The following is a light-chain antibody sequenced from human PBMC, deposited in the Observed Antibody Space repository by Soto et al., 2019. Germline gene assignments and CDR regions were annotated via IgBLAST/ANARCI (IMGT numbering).Light chain of an antibody. V-gene: IGLV2-11*01. Sequence: QSALTQPRSVSGSPGQSVTISCTGTSSDVGGYIYVSWYQHNPGKAPKLMIFDVSARPSGVPDRFSGSKSANTASLTISGLQAEDEADYYCCSYAGTYTPLFGGGTKLTVL. CDR2: DVS. J-gene: IGLJ2*01. CDR1: SSDVGGYIY. CDR3: CSYAGTYTPL.